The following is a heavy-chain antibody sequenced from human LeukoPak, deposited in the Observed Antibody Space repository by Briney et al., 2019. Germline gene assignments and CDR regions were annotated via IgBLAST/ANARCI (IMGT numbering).Heavy chain of an antibody. CDR1: GFTFSSYS. CDR3: ARVTEAPYYFDY. V-gene: IGHV3-21*01. CDR2: ISSSSSYI. J-gene: IGHJ4*02. Sequence: GGSLRLSCAASGFTFSSYSMNWVRQAPGKGLEWVSSISSSSSYIYYADSVKGRFTISRDNAKNSLYLQMNSLRAEDTAVYYCARVTEAPYYFDYWGQGTLVTVSS.